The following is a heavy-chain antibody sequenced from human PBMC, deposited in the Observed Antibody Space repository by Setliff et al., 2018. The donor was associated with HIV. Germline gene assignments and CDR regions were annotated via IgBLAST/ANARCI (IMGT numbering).Heavy chain of an antibody. V-gene: IGHV4-39*01. Sequence: SETLSLTCTVSGASISRGNYYWAWVRQPPGKGPEWIGSVYYSGSTHYNPSLKSRVTISVDTSKNQFSLKLSSVTAADTAVYYCATHGAQWGQGTLVTVSS. D-gene: IGHD1-26*01. J-gene: IGHJ4*02. CDR2: VYYSGST. CDR3: ATHGAQ. CDR1: GASISRGNYY.